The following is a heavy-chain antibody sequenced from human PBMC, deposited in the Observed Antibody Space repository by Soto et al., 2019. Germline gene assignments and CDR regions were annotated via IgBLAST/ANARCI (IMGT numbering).Heavy chain of an antibody. J-gene: IGHJ6*02. CDR1: GYTVTGYY. CDR3: ARPDTGYCSSTSCPPPYYYYGTDV. D-gene: IGHD2-2*01. CDR2: INPNSGGT. V-gene: IGHV1-2*02. Sequence: GSVNVSCKASGYTVTGYYMHWVRQAPGQGLEWMGWINPNSGGTNYAQKFQGRVTMTRDTSISTAYMELSRLRSDDTAVYYCARPDTGYCSSTSCPPPYYYYGTDVWGHGNTVSVSS.